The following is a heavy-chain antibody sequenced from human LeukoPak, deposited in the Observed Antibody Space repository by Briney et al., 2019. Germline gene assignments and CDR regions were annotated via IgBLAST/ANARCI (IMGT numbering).Heavy chain of an antibody. CDR1: GDSVSSTSAA. V-gene: IGHV6-1*01. J-gene: IGHJ4*02. D-gene: IGHD6-19*01. Sequence: SQTLSLTCAISGDSVSSTSAAGNWIRQSPSRGLEWLGRTYYRSRWNNDYAVSVKSRISINPDTSKNQFSLQLSSVTPEDTAVYYCATSNGWYFKTWGQGTLVTVSS. CDR2: TYYRSRWNN. CDR3: ATSNGWYFKT.